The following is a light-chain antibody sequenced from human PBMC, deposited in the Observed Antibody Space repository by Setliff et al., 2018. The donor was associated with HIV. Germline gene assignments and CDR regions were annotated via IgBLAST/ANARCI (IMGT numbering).Light chain of an antibody. CDR2: DVS. V-gene: IGLV2-14*03. J-gene: IGLJ2*01. CDR1: SSDVGGYNY. CDR3: SSYTGISTLI. Sequence: QSALAQPPSASGSPGQSVTISCTGTSSDVGGYNYVSWYQQHPGKAPKLMIYDVSNRPSGVSNRFSGSKSGNTASLTISGLQAEDEAEYYCSSYTGISTLIFGGGTKVTV.